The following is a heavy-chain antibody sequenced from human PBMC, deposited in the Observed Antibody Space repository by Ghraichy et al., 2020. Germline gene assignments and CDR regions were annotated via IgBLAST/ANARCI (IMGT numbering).Heavy chain of an antibody. J-gene: IGHJ4*02. D-gene: IGHD2-8*01. Sequence: GGSLRLSCAASGFTFSDHYMDWVRQAPGKGLEWVGRTRNKANSYTTEYAASVKGRFTISRDDSKNSLYLQMNSLKTEDTAVYYCARVSKYAFDYWGQGTLVIVSS. CDR3: ARVSKYAFDY. CDR1: GFTFSDHY. V-gene: IGHV3-72*01. CDR2: TRNKANSYTT.